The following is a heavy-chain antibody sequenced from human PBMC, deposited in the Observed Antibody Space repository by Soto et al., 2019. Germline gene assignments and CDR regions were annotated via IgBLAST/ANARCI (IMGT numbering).Heavy chain of an antibody. V-gene: IGHV1-69*13. Sequence: SVKVSCKASGYTFTGYYMHWVRQAPGRGLEWMGGIIPIFGTTNYAQNFRARVTITADESTSTAYMELSSLTSEDTAVYYCGSVGYCSSTNCLFYYYHYGMDVWGQGTTVTVSS. CDR1: GYTFTGYY. CDR3: GSVGYCSSTNCLFYYYHYGMDV. CDR2: IIPIFGTT. D-gene: IGHD2-2*03. J-gene: IGHJ6*02.